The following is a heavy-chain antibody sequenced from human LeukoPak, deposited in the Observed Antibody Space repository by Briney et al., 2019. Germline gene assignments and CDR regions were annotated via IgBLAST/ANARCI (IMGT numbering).Heavy chain of an antibody. CDR1: GGSISSGDYY. CDR3: AGGLAAAGGPFDY. D-gene: IGHD6-13*01. V-gene: IGHV4-30-4*01. J-gene: IGHJ4*02. CDR2: IYYSGST. Sequence: SETLSLTCTVSGGSISSGDYYWSWIRQPPGKGLEWIGYIYYSGSTYYNPSLKSRVTISVDTSKNQFSLKLSSVTAADTAVYYCAGGLAAAGGPFDYWGQGTLVTVSS.